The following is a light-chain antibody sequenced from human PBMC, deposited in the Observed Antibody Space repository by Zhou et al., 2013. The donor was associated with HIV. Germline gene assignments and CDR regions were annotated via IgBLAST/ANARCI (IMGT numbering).Light chain of an antibody. Sequence: AIRVTQSPSSLSASTGDRINITCRAGQSISSQLAWYQQKPGESPLNLLIYGASTLRSGVPSRFSGSGSGTDFTLTISCLQSEDFATYYCQQYYSYPLITFGQG. V-gene: IGKV1-8*01. CDR1: QSISSQ. J-gene: IGKJ5*01. CDR2: GAS. CDR3: QQYYSYPLIT.